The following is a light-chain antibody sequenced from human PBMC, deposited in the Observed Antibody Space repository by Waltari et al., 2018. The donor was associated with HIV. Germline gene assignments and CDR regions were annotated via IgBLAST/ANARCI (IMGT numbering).Light chain of an antibody. Sequence: QNVVTQESSLTVSPGGTVALTCGLTFGTVTDSSYPAWFLQRPGHPPTAVIYAGGTKHAWRPARYPGSLLGDKDTLTLTAVGPEDEGVYYCLLCVAGSYLFGGGT. CDR3: LLCVAGSYL. V-gene: IGLV7-43*01. J-gene: IGLJ2*01. CDR2: AGG. CDR1: FGTVTDSSY.